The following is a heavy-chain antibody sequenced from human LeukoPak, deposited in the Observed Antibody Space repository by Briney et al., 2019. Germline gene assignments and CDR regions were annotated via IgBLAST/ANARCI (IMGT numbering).Heavy chain of an antibody. J-gene: IGHJ3*02. CDR1: GGSISSGSYY. CDR2: IYTSGST. CDR3: ARGRPFDI. Sequence: PSQTLSLTCTVSGGSISSGSYYWSWIRQPAGKGLEWIGRIYTSGSTNYNPSLKSRVTISEDTSKNQFSLKLSSVTAADTAVYYCARGRPFDIWGQGTMVTVSS. V-gene: IGHV4-61*02.